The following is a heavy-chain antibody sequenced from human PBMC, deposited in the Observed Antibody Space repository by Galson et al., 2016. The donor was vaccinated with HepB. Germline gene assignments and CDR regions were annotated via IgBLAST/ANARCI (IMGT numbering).Heavy chain of an antibody. J-gene: IGHJ6*02. CDR2: ISAYSGYT. V-gene: IGHV1-18*01. Sequence: SVKVSCKASGYTFTSYGITWVRQAPGQGLEWMEWISAYSGYTYYAQKLQDRVTMTTDTSTSTAYLELRSLRSDDTAVYYCARQQNDGHGMDVWGQGTTVTVSS. D-gene: IGHD2/OR15-2a*01. CDR1: GYTFTSYG. CDR3: ARQQNDGHGMDV.